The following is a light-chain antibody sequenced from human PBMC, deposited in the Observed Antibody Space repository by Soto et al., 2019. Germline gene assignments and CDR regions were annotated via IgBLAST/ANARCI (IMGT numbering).Light chain of an antibody. Sequence: QSALTQPPSASGSPGQSVTISCTGTSSDVGAYNYVSWYQQHPGKAPKLMIYEVSKRPSGVPDRFSGSKSGNTASLTVSGLQAEDETDYYCSSDAGSNTYVFGTGTKLTVL. CDR2: EVS. CDR3: SSDAGSNTYV. J-gene: IGLJ1*01. V-gene: IGLV2-8*01. CDR1: SSDVGAYNY.